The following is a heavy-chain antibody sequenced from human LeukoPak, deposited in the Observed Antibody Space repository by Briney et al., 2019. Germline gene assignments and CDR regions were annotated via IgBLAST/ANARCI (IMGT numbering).Heavy chain of an antibody. CDR2: IWSDGSNK. CDR1: GFTFSGYG. Sequence: PGGSLRLSCAASGFTFSGYGMHWVRQAPGKGLEWVAVIWSDGSNKYYADPVKGRFTISRDNSKNTVYLEMNSLRAEDTAVYYCARDWGWPRGAFDFWGQGTMVTVSS. CDR3: ARDWGWPRGAFDF. V-gene: IGHV3-33*01. D-gene: IGHD3-16*01. J-gene: IGHJ3*01.